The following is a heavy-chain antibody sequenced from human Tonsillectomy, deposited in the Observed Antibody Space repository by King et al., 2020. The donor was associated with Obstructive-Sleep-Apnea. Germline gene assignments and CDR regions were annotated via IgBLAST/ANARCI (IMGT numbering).Heavy chain of an antibody. CDR2: IYHGGTT. CDR1: GYSISSGYY. J-gene: IGHJ5*02. V-gene: IGHV4-38-2*02. D-gene: IGHD4-23*01. Sequence: QLQESGPGLVKPSETLSLTCTVSGYSISSGYYWGWIRQPPGKGLEWIGSIYHGGTTYYNPSLKSRVTISLDTSKNQFSLKLTFVTVADTAVYYCARDAVGGGRFYWFDPWGQGTLVTVSS. CDR3: ARDAVGGGRFYWFDP.